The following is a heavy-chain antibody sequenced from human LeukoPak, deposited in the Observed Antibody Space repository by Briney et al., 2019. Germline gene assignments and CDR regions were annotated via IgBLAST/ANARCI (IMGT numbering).Heavy chain of an antibody. CDR2: VSGSGGAT. V-gene: IGHV3-23*01. CDR3: AKELGIDY. D-gene: IGHD7-27*01. J-gene: IGHJ4*02. Sequence: GGSLRLSCAASGFTFSTYAMSWVCQAPGKGLEWVSTVSGSGGATYYADSVRGRFTISRDNSKNILYLQMNILRAEDTAVYYCAKELGIDYWGQGTLVTVSS. CDR1: GFTFSTYA.